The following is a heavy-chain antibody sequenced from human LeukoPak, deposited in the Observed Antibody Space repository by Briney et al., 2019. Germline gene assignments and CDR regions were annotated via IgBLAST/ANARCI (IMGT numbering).Heavy chain of an antibody. CDR1: GGSVSSGSYY. CDR2: IDWDDVK. Sequence: TLSLTCTVSGGSVSSGSYYWSWIRQPPGKALEWLALIDWDDVKYYSTSLKTRLTISKDTSKNQVVLTVTNMDPVDTATYYCARGYSGSTYYFDYWGQGTLVTVSS. V-gene: IGHV2-70*01. J-gene: IGHJ4*02. CDR3: ARGYSGSTYYFDY. D-gene: IGHD5-12*01.